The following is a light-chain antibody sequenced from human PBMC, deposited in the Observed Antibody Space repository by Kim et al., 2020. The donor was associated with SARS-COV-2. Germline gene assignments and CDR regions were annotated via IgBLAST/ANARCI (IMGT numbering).Light chain of an antibody. CDR2: GKN. Sequence: VALGQTVRITCQGDSLRSYYATWYQQKPGQAPIIVIYGKNIRPSGIPDRFSGSSSGNTASLTITGAQAGDEADYYCNSRDSSDNVVFGGGTQLTVL. J-gene: IGLJ2*01. V-gene: IGLV3-19*01. CDR1: SLRSYY. CDR3: NSRDSSDNVV.